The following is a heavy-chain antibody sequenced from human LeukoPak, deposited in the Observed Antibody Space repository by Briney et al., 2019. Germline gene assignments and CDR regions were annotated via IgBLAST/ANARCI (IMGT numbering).Heavy chain of an antibody. CDR2: ISYDGSNK. V-gene: IGHV3-30*18. CDR1: GLTFSSYG. J-gene: IGHJ4*02. CDR3: AKDTHSGSYYPDYFDY. D-gene: IGHD1-26*01. Sequence: PGGSLRLSCAASGLTFSSYGMHWVRQAPGKGLEWVAVISYDGSNKYYADSVKGRFTISRDNSKNTLYLQMNSLRAEDTAVYYCAKDTHSGSYYPDYFDYWGQGTLVTVSS.